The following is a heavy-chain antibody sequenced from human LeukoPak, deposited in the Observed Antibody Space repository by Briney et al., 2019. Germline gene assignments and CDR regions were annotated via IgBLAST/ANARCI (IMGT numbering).Heavy chain of an antibody. J-gene: IGHJ4*02. D-gene: IGHD2-2*02. CDR3: AKASRRLCSSSSCYTLDS. CDR1: RFTFNTYA. V-gene: IGHV3-23*01. Sequence: GGSLRLSCTASRFTFNTYAMSWVRQAPGKGLEWVSTIITTGGVSDYADSVKGRFTISRDNSRNTLYVQMNSLRAEDTAVYYCAKASRRLCSSSSCYTLDSWGQGTLVTVSS. CDR2: IITTGGVS.